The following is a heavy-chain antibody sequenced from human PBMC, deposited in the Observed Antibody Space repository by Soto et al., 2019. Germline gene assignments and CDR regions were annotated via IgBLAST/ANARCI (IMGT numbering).Heavy chain of an antibody. J-gene: IGHJ4*02. D-gene: IGHD2-21*01. CDR3: AKRPYSIITFDY. CDR1: GFTFSNYA. V-gene: IGHV3-23*01. CDR2: ISGNGGST. Sequence: EVQLLDSGGGLVQPGGSLRLSCAASGFTFSNYAMSWVRQAPGKGLEWVSTISGNGGSTYYADSVKGRFTISRDNSKNMLFMPINSLRDDDSAVYAEAKRPYSIITFDYWGQGAPVTVSS.